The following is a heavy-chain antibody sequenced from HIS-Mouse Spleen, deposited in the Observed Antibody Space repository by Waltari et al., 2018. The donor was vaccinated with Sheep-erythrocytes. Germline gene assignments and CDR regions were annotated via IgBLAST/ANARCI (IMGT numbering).Heavy chain of an antibody. V-gene: IGHV3-21*01. D-gene: IGHD1-26*01. J-gene: IGHJ4*02. CDR1: FTFSSYS. Sequence: FTFSSYSMNWVRQAPGKGLGWVSSISSSSSYIYYEDSVKGRFTISRDNAKNSLYLQMNSLRAEDTAVYYCARVASGATFDYWGQGTLVTVSS. CDR2: ISSSSSYI. CDR3: ARVASGATFDY.